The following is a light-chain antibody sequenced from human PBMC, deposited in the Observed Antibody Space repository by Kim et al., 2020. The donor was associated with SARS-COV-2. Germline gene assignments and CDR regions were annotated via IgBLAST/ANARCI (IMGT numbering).Light chain of an antibody. Sequence: EVVMTQSPATLSVSPWGRATLSCRASQGVSTNSAWYQQKPGQATRLLIYGASTRATGIPARFSGSGSGTEFTLTISSLQSEDFAVYYCQQYNNWPQAFGQGTKVDIK. CDR3: QQYNNWPQA. CDR2: GAS. V-gene: IGKV3-15*01. CDR1: QGVSTN. J-gene: IGKJ1*01.